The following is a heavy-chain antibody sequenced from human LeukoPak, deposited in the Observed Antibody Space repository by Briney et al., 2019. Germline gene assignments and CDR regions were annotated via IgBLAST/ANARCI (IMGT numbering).Heavy chain of an antibody. Sequence: SETLSLTCTVSGGSISSYYWSWIRQPPGKGLEWIGYIYTSGSTNYNPSLKSRVTIPVDTSKNQFSLKLSSVTAADTAVYYCARHNSRRGWFDPWGQGTLVTVSS. CDR3: ARHNSRRGWFDP. CDR2: IYTSGST. V-gene: IGHV4-4*09. D-gene: IGHD1-20*01. J-gene: IGHJ5*02. CDR1: GGSISSYY.